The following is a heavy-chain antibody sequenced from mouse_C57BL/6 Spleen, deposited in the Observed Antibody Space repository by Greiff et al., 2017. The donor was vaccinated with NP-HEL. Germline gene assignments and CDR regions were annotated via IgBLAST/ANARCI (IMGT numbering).Heavy chain of an antibody. CDR3: ARWDYYGLDY. V-gene: IGHV1-54*01. J-gene: IGHJ2*01. CDR1: GYAFTNYL. CDR2: INPGSGGT. D-gene: IGHD1-1*01. Sequence: QVQLQQSGAELVRPGTSVKVSCKASGYAFTNYLIEWVKQRPGQGLEWIGVINPGSGGTNYNEKFKGKATLTADKSSSTAYMQHSSLTSDDSAVYFCARWDYYGLDYWGQGTTLTVSS.